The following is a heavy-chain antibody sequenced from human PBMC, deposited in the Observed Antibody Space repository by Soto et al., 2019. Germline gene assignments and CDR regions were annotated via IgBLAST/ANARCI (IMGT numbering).Heavy chain of an antibody. Sequence: PGGSLRLSCTASGFSLSGYGLHWIRQAPGKGLEWVAGLWSNGITRSYSDSVKGRFTISRDTSENMLYLQMNSLGAEDTAVYYCARDLPYWSLLIDHWGQGTLVTVSS. V-gene: IGHV3-33*01. J-gene: IGHJ4*02. CDR3: ARDLPYWSLLIDH. D-gene: IGHD2-8*02. CDR2: LWSNGITR. CDR1: GFSLSGYG.